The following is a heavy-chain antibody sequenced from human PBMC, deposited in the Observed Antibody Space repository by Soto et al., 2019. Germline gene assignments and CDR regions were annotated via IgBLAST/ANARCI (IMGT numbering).Heavy chain of an antibody. J-gene: IGHJ4*02. D-gene: IGHD3-10*01. V-gene: IGHV6-1*01. Sequence: PSQTLSLTCGISGDSVSSGSVGWHWIRQSPSRGLEWLGRTYYRSKWYNDYAVSVKSRLTISPDTSKNQFSLHLDSVTPEDTAVYYCARSRHYGFDYWGQGTLVTVSS. CDR2: TYYRSKWYN. CDR1: GDSVSSGSVG. CDR3: ARSRHYGFDY.